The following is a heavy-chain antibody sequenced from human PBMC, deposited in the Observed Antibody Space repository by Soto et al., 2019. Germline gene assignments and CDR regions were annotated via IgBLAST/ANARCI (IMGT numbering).Heavy chain of an antibody. D-gene: IGHD2-15*01. CDR1: GGSISSSSYY. J-gene: IGHJ4*02. CDR3: ARRHCSGGSCYFYFDY. CDR2: IYYSGST. V-gene: IGHV4-39*01. Sequence: LSLTCTVSGGSISSSSYYWGWIRQPPGKGLEWIGSIYYSGSTYYNPSLKSRVTISVDTSKNQFSLKLSSVTAADTAVYYCARRHCSGGSCYFYFDYWGQGTLVTVS.